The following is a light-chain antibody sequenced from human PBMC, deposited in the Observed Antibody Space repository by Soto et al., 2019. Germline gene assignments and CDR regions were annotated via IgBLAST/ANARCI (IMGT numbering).Light chain of an antibody. CDR1: GSDIGSYNY. V-gene: IGLV2-14*03. CDR3: NSYTSASTYV. Sequence: QSVLTQPASVSGSPGQSITISCTGTGSDIGSYNYVSWYQHHPGKVPKFIIYDVTNRPSGVSDRFSGSKSGNTASLTISGLQVEDEADYYCNSYTSASTYVFGSGTKVPVL. CDR2: DVT. J-gene: IGLJ1*01.